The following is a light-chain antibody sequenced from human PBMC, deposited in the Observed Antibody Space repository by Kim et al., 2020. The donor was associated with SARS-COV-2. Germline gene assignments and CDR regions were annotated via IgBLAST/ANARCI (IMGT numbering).Light chain of an antibody. CDR3: QQYNKWPPGT. CDR2: DVS. V-gene: IGKV3-15*01. Sequence: APGEGATPSCRASQSVGSNVAWYQRKPGQPLRLLIYDVSIRVTGIPARFSGSGSGTEFTLTISSLQSEDFAIYYCQQYNKWPPGTFGQGTKVDIK. J-gene: IGKJ1*01. CDR1: QSVGSN.